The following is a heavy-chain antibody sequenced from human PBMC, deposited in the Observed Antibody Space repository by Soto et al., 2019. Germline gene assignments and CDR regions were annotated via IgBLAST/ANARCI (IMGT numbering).Heavy chain of an antibody. J-gene: IGHJ4*02. CDR3: AKFGRSDSSANWGGY. CDR2: IYYSGST. Sequence: QVQLQESGPGLVKPSQTLSLTCTVSGGSISSGGYYWSWIRQHPGKGLEGIGYIYYSGSTYYNPSLKSRVTISVDTSKNQFSLKLSSVTAADTAVYYCAKFGRSDSSANWGGYWGQGTLVTVSS. D-gene: IGHD3-22*01. V-gene: IGHV4-31*03. CDR1: GGSISSGGYY.